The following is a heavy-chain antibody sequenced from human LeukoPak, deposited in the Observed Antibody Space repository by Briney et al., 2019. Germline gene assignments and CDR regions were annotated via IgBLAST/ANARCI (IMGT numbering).Heavy chain of an antibody. J-gene: IGHJ4*02. Sequence: GGSLRLSCAASGFTFSSYSMNWVRQAPGKGLEWVSYISSSSNIIYYAVSVKGRFTISRDNAKNSLCLQMNSLRAEDTAVYHCARGTAALDYWGQGTLVTVSS. CDR2: ISSSSNII. D-gene: IGHD6-25*01. CDR3: ARGTAALDY. CDR1: GFTFSSYS. V-gene: IGHV3-48*01.